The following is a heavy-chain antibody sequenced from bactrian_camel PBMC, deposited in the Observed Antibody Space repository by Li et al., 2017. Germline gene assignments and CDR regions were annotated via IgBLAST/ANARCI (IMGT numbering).Heavy chain of an antibody. D-gene: IGHD2*01. CDR3: AARGPYCYTKLSVRDFTY. CDR1: GYSYSTYC. CDR2: IDGDGRR. V-gene: IGHV3S9*01. J-gene: IGHJ6*01. Sequence: HVQLVESGGGSVQVGGSLNLSCVATSGYSYSTYCMGWFRQGPGTEREGVAIIDGDGRRGYGDSVKGRFTISQDNAKNTVYLQMNSLKPEDTAMYYCAARGPYCYTKLSVRDFTYWGQGTQVTVS.